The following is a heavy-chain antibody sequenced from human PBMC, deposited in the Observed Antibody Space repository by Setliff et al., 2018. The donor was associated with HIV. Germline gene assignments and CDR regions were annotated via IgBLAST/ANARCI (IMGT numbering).Heavy chain of an antibody. CDR1: GGPINVYY. CDR2: VFYNGDT. Sequence: PSETLSLTCTVSGGPINVYYWSWIRQPPGKGLEWIGYVFYNGDTAYNPSLKSRLTISVDTSKSQFSLKLTSVTAADTAVYYCARQMTIPGVAVTPVDYWGQGALVTVS. J-gene: IGHJ4*02. CDR3: ARQMTIPGVAVTPVDY. V-gene: IGHV4-59*08. D-gene: IGHD3-3*01.